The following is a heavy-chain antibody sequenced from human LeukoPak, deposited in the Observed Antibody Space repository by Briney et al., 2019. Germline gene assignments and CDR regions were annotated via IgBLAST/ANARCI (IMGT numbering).Heavy chain of an antibody. V-gene: IGHV1-69*13. J-gene: IGHJ6*02. CDR2: IIPIFGTA. Sequence: ASVKVSRKASGYTFTAYSIHWVRQAPGQGLEWMGGIIPIFGTANYAQKFQGRVTITADESTSTAYMELSSLRSEDTAVYYCARAILYYYYYYGMDVWGQGTTVTVSS. D-gene: IGHD2-15*01. CDR1: GYTFTAYS. CDR3: ARAILYYYYYYGMDV.